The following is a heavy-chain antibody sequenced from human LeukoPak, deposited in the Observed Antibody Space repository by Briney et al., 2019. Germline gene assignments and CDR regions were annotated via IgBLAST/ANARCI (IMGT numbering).Heavy chain of an antibody. J-gene: IGHJ4*02. D-gene: IGHD2-2*01. V-gene: IGHV3-7*01. CDR1: GFTFSSYW. Sequence: GGSLRLSCAASGFTFSSYWMSWVRQAPGKGLEWVANIKQDGSEKYYVDSVKGRFTISRDNAKNSLYLQMNSLRAEDTAVYYCARIGPNIVVVPAELPLDYWGQGTLVAVSS. CDR2: IKQDGSEK. CDR3: ARIGPNIVVVPAELPLDY.